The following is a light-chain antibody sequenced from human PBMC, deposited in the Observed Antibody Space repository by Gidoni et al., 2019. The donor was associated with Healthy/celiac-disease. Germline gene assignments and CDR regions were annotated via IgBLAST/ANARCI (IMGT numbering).Light chain of an antibody. CDR2: QDS. Sequence: SYELNQPPSVSVPPGQTASITYSGDKLGDKYACWYQQKPGQSPVLVIYQDSKRPSGIPERFSGSNSGNTATLTISGTQAMDEADYYCQAWDSSTAVFGGGTQLTVL. CDR1: KLGDKY. CDR3: QAWDSSTAV. J-gene: IGLJ7*01. V-gene: IGLV3-1*01.